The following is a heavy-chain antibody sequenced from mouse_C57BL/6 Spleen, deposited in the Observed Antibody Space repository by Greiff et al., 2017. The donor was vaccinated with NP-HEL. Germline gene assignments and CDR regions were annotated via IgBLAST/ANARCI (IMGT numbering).Heavy chain of an antibody. J-gene: IGHJ3*01. CDR1: GYSITSGYY. V-gene: IGHV3-6*01. D-gene: IGHD1-1*01. CDR2: ISYDGSN. Sequence: EVKLMESGPGLVKPSQSLSLTCSVTGYSITSGYYWNWIRQFPGNKLEWMGYISYDGSNNYNPSLKNRISITRDTSKNQFFLTLNSVSTEDTATYYGAREGDLTTVVATRGFAYWGQGTLVTVSA. CDR3: AREGDLTTVVATRGFAY.